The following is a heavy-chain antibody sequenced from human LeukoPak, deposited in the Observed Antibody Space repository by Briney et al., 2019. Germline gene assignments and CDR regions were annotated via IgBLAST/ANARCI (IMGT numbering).Heavy chain of an antibody. Sequence: PGRSLRLSCAASRFTFSNYAMHWVRQAPGKGLEGVAVISYDGSNKYYADSVKGRFTISRDNSRNTVYMEMNSLRAEDTAVYYCAGSYTNYYDSSGYYYNYGMDVWGQGTTVTVSS. D-gene: IGHD3-22*01. CDR1: RFTFSNYA. CDR3: AGSYTNYYDSSGYYYNYGMDV. CDR2: ISYDGSNK. J-gene: IGHJ6*02. V-gene: IGHV3-30-3*01.